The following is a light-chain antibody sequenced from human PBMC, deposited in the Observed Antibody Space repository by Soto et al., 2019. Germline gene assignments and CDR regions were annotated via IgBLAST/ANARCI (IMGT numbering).Light chain of an antibody. Sequence: QSALTQPPSASGSPGQSVTISCTGTSSDVGGYNYVSWYQQHPGKAPKLMIYEVTKRPSGVPDRFSGSKSGNTASLTVSGLKDEDEDDYYCSSYAGSNNLFGGGTKLTVL. J-gene: IGLJ2*01. CDR2: EVT. CDR3: SSYAGSNNL. V-gene: IGLV2-8*01. CDR1: SSDVGGYNY.